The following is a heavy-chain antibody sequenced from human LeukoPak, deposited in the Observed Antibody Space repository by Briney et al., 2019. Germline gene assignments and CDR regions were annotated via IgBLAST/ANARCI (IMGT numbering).Heavy chain of an antibody. CDR3: VTYYFDSSGPKKNY. V-gene: IGHV4-34*01. CDR2: INHSGST. J-gene: IGHJ4*02. Sequence: SETLSLTCAVYGGSFSGYYWSWIRQPPGKGLEWIGEINHSGSTNYNPPLKSRVTISVDTSKKQFSLKLSSVTAADTAVYYCVTYYFDSSGPKKNYWGQGTLVTVSS. D-gene: IGHD3-22*01. CDR1: GGSFSGYY.